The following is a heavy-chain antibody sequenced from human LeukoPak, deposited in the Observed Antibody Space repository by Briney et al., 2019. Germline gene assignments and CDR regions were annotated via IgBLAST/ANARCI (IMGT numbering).Heavy chain of an antibody. CDR1: GGSISSYY. Sequence: SETLSLTCTVSGGSISSYYWTWIRQLPGEGLESIGYLDYSGSTNYNPSLKSRVTISVDTSKNQFSLKLSSVTAADTAAYYCARRHVQYTSSSDPYYFDYWGQGTLVTVSS. CDR2: LDYSGST. CDR3: ARRHVQYTSSSDPYYFDY. D-gene: IGHD6-6*01. V-gene: IGHV4-59*01. J-gene: IGHJ4*02.